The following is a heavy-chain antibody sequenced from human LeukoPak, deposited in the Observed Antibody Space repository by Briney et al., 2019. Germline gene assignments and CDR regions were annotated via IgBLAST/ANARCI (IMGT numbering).Heavy chain of an antibody. CDR1: GFTFSGSA. CDR3: TMGSTSKLDY. V-gene: IGHV3-73*01. J-gene: IGHJ4*02. CDR2: IRSKANSYAT. Sequence: HPGGSLRLSCAASGFTFSGSAMHWVRQASGKGLEWVGRIRSKANSYATAYAASVKGRFTISRDDPKNTAYLQMNSLKTEDTAVYYCTMGSTSKLDYWGQGTLVTVSS. D-gene: IGHD2-2*01.